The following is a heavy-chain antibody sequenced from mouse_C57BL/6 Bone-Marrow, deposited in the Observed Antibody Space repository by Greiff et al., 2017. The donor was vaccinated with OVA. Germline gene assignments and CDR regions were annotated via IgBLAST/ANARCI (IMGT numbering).Heavy chain of an antibody. D-gene: IGHD1-1*01. CDR2: IDPSDSYT. CDR1: GYTFTSYW. V-gene: IGHV1-69*01. Sequence: QVQLQQPGAELVMPGASVKLSCKASGYTFTSYWMHWVKQRPGQGLEWIGEIDPSDSYTNYNQKFKGKSTLTVEKSSSTAYMQLRSLTSEDSAVYYGAREDTTVVAPYFDVWGTGTTVTVSS. CDR3: AREDTTVVAPYFDV. J-gene: IGHJ1*03.